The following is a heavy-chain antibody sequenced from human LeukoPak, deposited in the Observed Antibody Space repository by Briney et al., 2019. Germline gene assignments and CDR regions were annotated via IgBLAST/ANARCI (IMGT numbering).Heavy chain of an antibody. CDR3: ATHGSAHYFMDV. D-gene: IGHD2-2*03. CDR1: GFTFSNYG. Sequence: GGSLRLSCVASGFTFSNYGMHWVRQSPGKGLDWVAFIGSDGTKKYSADSVKGRFTISRDNSRNTLYLQMNSLRAEDTAVYYCATHGSAHYFMDVWGKGTTVTISS. J-gene: IGHJ6*03. CDR2: IGSDGTKK. V-gene: IGHV3-30*02.